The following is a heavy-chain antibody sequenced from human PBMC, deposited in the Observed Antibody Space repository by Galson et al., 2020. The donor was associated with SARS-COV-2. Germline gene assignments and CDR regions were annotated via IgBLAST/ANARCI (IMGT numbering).Heavy chain of an antibody. CDR2: IWHDGNRN. CDR3: ARAPAGGGCDS. Sequence: GGSLRLSCAASGFTFSSYGMHWVRQAPGKGLEWVAVIWHDGNRNYYADSVKGRFTISRDNSKNTLYLQMNTLRADDTALYYCARAPAGGGCDSWCQGRMVTVSS. CDR1: GFTFSSYG. J-gene: IGHJ3*02. V-gene: IGHV3-33*01. D-gene: IGHD2-21*01.